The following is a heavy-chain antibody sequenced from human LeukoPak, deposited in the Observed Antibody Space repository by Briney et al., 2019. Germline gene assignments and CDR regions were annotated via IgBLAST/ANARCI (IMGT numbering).Heavy chain of an antibody. Sequence: PPETLSLTCTVSGGSISSYYWSWIRQPAGKGLEWIGRIYNNENTDYNPSLKSRVTMSVDMSKNQFSLKLSSVTAADTAVYYCARGLYGGKSQYYFDYWGQGTLVTVSS. CDR2: IYNNENT. CDR1: GGSISSYY. CDR3: ARGLYGGKSQYYFDY. V-gene: IGHV4-4*07. J-gene: IGHJ4*02. D-gene: IGHD4-23*01.